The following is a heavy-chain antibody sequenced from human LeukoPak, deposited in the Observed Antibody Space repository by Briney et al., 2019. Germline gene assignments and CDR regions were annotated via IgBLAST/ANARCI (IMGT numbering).Heavy chain of an antibody. CDR1: GFTFSSYS. V-gene: IGHV3-21*01. Sequence: GGSLKLSCAASGFTFSSYSMNWVRQAPGKGLEWVSSISSSSSYIYYADSVKGRFTISRDNVKNSLYLQMNSLRAEDTAVYYCARDRRDGYNHYYYYMDVWGKGTTVTVSS. D-gene: IGHD5-24*01. CDR3: ARDRRDGYNHYYYYMDV. CDR2: ISSSSSYI. J-gene: IGHJ6*03.